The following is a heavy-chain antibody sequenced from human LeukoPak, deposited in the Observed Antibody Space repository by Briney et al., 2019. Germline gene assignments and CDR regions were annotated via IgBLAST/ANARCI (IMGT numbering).Heavy chain of an antibody. CDR3: ARGPTYYDFWSGPGDY. Sequence: GGSLRLSCAASGFTFDDYAMHWVRQAPGKGLERVSLISWDGGSTYYADSVKGRFTISRDNSKNSLYLQMNSLRAEDTALYYCARGPTYYDFWSGPGDYWGQGTLVTVSS. D-gene: IGHD3-3*01. V-gene: IGHV3-43D*03. CDR2: ISWDGGST. CDR1: GFTFDDYA. J-gene: IGHJ4*02.